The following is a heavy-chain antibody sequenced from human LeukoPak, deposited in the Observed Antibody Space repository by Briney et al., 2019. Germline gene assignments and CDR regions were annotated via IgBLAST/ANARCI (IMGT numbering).Heavy chain of an antibody. V-gene: IGHV3-23*01. CDR1: GFTFSSYA. Sequence: GGSLRLACAASGFTFSSYAMSWVRQAPGKGLEWVSAISGSGGSTYYADSVKGRFTISRDNSKNTLYLQMNSLRAEDTAVYYCARYTAMAGNDYWGQGTLVTVSS. J-gene: IGHJ4*02. D-gene: IGHD5-18*01. CDR3: ARYTAMAGNDY. CDR2: ISGSGGST.